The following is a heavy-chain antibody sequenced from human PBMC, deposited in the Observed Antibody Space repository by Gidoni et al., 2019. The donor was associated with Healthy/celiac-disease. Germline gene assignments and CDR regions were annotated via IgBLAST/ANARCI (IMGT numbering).Heavy chain of an antibody. D-gene: IGHD2-21*02. CDR2: ISSSSSTI. CDR1: GFTFSSYS. J-gene: IGHJ3*02. Sequence: EVQLVESGGGLVQPGGSLRLSCAASGFTFSSYSMNWVRQAPGKGLEWVSYISSSSSTIYYADSVKGRFTISRDNAKNSLYLQMNSLRAEDTAVYYCAGRHIVVVTAILGAFDIWGQGTMITVSS. CDR3: AGRHIVVVTAILGAFDI. V-gene: IGHV3-48*01.